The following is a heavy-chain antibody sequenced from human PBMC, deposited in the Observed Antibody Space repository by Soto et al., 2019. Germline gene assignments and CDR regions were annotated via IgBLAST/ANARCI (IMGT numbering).Heavy chain of an antibody. V-gene: IGHV1-69*13. CDR1: GGTFSSYA. Sequence: SVKVSCKASGGTFSSYAISWVRQAPGQGLEWMGGIIPIFGTANYAQKFQGRVTITADESTSTAYMELSSLRSEDTAVYYCARVRDGYNLSDAFDIWGQGTMVTVSS. CDR2: IIPIFGTA. D-gene: IGHD5-12*01. J-gene: IGHJ3*02. CDR3: ARVRDGYNLSDAFDI.